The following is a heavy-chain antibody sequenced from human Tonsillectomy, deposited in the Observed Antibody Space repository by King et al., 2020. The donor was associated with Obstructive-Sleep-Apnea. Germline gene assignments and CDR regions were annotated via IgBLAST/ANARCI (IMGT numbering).Heavy chain of an antibody. D-gene: IGHD5-12*01. CDR3: VKDLGSRYSAYDSRFDY. V-gene: IGHV3-64D*06. CDR2: LDNSWGTT. J-gene: IGHJ4*02. CDR1: GFTFSNYV. Sequence: VQLVESGGGLVQPGGSLRLSCSASGFTFSNYVMHWVRQAPGRGLEYVSALDNSWGTTYYADSFKGRFTISSDNSQNTLFLQMNNLRREDTAVYYCVKDLGSRYSAYDSRFDYWGQGTLVTVSS.